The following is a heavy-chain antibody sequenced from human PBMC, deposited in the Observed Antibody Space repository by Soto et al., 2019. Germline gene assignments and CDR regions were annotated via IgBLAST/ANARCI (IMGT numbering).Heavy chain of an antibody. D-gene: IGHD2-21*02. CDR1: GFAFRSYN. CDR3: ASATVVTATFDF. CDR2: ISCGSSNI. V-gene: IGHV3-21*01. J-gene: IGHJ4*02. Sequence: LRLSCAASGFAFRSYNMNWVRQAPGKGLEWVASISCGSSNIDYADSVKGRFTISRDNAKNSLYLQMDSLRAEDSAAYYCASATVVTATFDFWGQETLVTVSS.